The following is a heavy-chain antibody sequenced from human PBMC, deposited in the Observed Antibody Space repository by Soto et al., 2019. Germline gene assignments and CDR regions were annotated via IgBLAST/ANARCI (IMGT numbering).Heavy chain of an antibody. J-gene: IGHJ4*02. CDR1: GFTFSTYA. V-gene: IGHV3-30-3*01. CDR2: ISYDGSNK. D-gene: IGHD6-19*01. Sequence: GGSLRLSCAASGFTFSTYAMHWVRQAPGKGLEWVAVISYDGSNKYYADSVKGRFTISRGNSKNTLYLQMNSLRAEDTAVYYCARDKSPYSSGWHNRHFDYWGQGTLVSVSS. CDR3: ARDKSPYSSGWHNRHFDY.